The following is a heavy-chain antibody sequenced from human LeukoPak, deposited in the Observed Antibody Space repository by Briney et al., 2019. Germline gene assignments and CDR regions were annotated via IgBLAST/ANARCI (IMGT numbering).Heavy chain of an antibody. CDR2: IYPDDCDT. J-gene: IGHJ4*02. Sequence: GEFLKIFCRASGYSFSNYWLTWVRQMSGKGLEWMVRIYPDDCDTRYSPFFEGPVTLSVDQFLGTAFLARGSLRAWGTSRYLRARLGKYGSGTYHRREIDYWGQGSLVTVSS. CDR1: GYSFSNYW. CDR3: ARLGKYGSGTYHRREIDY. D-gene: IGHD3-10*01. V-gene: IGHV5-51*01.